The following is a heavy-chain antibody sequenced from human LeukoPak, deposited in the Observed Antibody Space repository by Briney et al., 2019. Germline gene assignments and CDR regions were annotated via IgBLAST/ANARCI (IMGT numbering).Heavy chain of an antibody. CDR2: IYSSGST. D-gene: IGHD5-18*01. CDR3: ARHDKLRADYTYGPMYY. CDR1: GGSISNYY. Sequence: PSETLSLTCTVSGGSISNYYWSWIRQTPGKGLEWIGYIYSSGSTKYNPSLKSRVTISVDTSKNQFSLKLSSVTATDTAVYYCARHDKLRADYTYGPMYYWGQGALVTVSS. V-gene: IGHV4-59*08. J-gene: IGHJ4*02.